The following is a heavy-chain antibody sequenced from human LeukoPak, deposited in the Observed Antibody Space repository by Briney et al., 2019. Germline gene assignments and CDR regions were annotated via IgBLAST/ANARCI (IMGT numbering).Heavy chain of an antibody. D-gene: IGHD4-17*01. CDR2: ISYDGSNK. Sequence: GGSLRLSCAASGFTFSSYGMHWVRQAPGKGLEWVAVISYDGSNKYYADSVKGRFTISRDNSKNTLYLQMNSLRAEDTAVYYCVVTTVTIDDAFDIWGQGTMVTVSS. CDR1: GFTFSSYG. J-gene: IGHJ3*02. V-gene: IGHV3-30*03. CDR3: VVTTVTIDDAFDI.